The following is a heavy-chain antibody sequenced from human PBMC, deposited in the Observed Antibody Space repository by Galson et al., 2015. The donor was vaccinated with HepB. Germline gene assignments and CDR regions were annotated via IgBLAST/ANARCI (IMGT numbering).Heavy chain of an antibody. V-gene: IGHV3-30-3*01. CDR3: ARDRLGYCSGGSCSGNAFDI. CDR2: ISYDGSNK. Sequence: SLRLSCAASGFTFSSYAMHWVRQAPGKGLEWVAVISYDGSNKYYADSVKGRFTISRDNSKNTLYLQMNSLRAEDTAVYYCARDRLGYCSGGSCSGNAFDIWGQGTMVTVSS. J-gene: IGHJ3*02. D-gene: IGHD2-15*01. CDR1: GFTFSSYA.